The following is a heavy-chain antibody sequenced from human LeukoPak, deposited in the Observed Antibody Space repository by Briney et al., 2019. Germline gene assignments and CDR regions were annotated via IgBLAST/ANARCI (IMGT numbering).Heavy chain of an antibody. Sequence: GGSLRLSCAASGFTPSSYWMHWVRQAPGKGLVWVSRINGDGSTISYADSVKGRFTISRDNAKNTLYLQMNSLRAEDTAVYYCASSIATAGSAAFDMWGQGTMVTVSS. V-gene: IGHV3-74*01. J-gene: IGHJ3*02. D-gene: IGHD6-13*01. CDR2: INGDGSTI. CDR1: GFTPSSYW. CDR3: ASSIATAGSAAFDM.